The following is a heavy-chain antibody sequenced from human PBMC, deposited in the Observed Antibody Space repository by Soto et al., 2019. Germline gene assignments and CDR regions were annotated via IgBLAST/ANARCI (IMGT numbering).Heavy chain of an antibody. D-gene: IGHD3-22*01. CDR2: ISGSGGST. CDR1: GFTFSSYA. J-gene: IGHJ3*02. CDR3: AKRLRGITMIVAALAGLSDRPEKKNRTDSAFDI. V-gene: IGHV3-23*01. Sequence: EVQLLESGGGLVQPGGSLRLSCAASGFTFSSYAMSWVRQAPGKGLEWVSAISGSGGSTYYADSVKGRFTISRDNSKNTLYLQMNSLRAEDTAVYYCAKRLRGITMIVAALAGLSDRPEKKNRTDSAFDIWGQGTMVTVSS.